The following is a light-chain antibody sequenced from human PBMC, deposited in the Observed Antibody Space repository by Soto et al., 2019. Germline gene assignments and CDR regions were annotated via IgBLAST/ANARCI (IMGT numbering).Light chain of an antibody. J-gene: IGKJ1*01. CDR3: QQYNSDSRT. CDR2: KAS. V-gene: IGKV1-5*03. Sequence: DIQMTQSPATLSASVGDRVTITCRASQSISSWLAWYQQKPGKAPKLLIYKASSLESGVPSRFSGSGSGTEFTLTISSLQPDDFATYYCQQYNSDSRTFGQG. CDR1: QSISSW.